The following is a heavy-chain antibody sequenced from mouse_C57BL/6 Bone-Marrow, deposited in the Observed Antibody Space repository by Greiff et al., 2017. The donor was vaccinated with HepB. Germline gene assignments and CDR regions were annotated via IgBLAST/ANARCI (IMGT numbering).Heavy chain of an antibody. CDR3: ASTTVVAHYYAMDY. CDR1: GFNIKDYY. D-gene: IGHD1-1*01. CDR2: IDPEDGET. Sequence: EVKLVESGAELVKPGASVKLSCTASGFNIKDYYMHWVKQRTEQGLEWIGRIDPEDGETKYAPKFQGKATITADTSSNTAYLQLSSLTSEDTAVYYCASTTVVAHYYAMDYWGQGTSVTVSS. J-gene: IGHJ4*01. V-gene: IGHV14-2*01.